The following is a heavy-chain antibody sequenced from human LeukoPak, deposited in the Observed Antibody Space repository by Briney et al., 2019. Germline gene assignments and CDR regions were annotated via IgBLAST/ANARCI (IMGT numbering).Heavy chain of an antibody. Sequence: PGGSLRLSCAASGFTFSNAWMSWVRQAPGKGPEWVSHISSSSSTIYYADSVKGRFTISRDNAKNSLYLQMNSLRAEDTAVYYCARAGFTFSDYFGSFFDYWGQGTLVTVSS. CDR3: ARAGFTFSDYFGSFFDY. CDR1: GFTFSNAW. J-gene: IGHJ4*02. CDR2: ISSSSSTI. V-gene: IGHV3-48*01. D-gene: IGHD3-10*01.